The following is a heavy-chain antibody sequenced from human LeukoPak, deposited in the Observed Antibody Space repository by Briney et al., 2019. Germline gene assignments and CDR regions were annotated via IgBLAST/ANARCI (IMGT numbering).Heavy chain of an antibody. V-gene: IGHV3-21*01. J-gene: IGHJ3*02. CDR2: ISGRSSSYI. D-gene: IGHD3-10*01. CDR1: GFXFSSYS. CDR3: ARERYYDSGSGAFDI. Sequence: GGSLRLSCAASGFXFSSYSMNWVRQAPGKGLEWVSSISGRSSSYIYYADSVKGRFTISRDNAKNSLYLQMNSLRAEDTAVYYCARERYYDSGSGAFDIWGQGTMVTVSS.